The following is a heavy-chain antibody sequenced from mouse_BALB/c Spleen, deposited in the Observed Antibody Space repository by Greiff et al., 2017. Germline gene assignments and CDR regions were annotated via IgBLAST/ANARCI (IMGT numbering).Heavy chain of an antibody. CDR3: ARSEGNYEWAY. V-gene: IGHV5-4*02. J-gene: IGHJ3*01. D-gene: IGHD2-1*01. CDR2: ISDGGSYT. Sequence: EVKVVESGGGLVKPGGSLKLSCAASGFTFSDYYMYWVRQTPEKRLEWVATISDGGSYTYYPDSVKGRFTISRDNAKNNLYLQMSSLKSEDTAMYYCARSEGNYEWAYWGQGTLVTVSA. CDR1: GFTFSDYY.